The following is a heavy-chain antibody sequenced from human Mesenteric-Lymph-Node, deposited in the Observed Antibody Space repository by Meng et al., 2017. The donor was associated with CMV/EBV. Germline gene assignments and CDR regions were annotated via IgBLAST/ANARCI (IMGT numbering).Heavy chain of an antibody. CDR1: GFTFGDYA. V-gene: IGHV4-59*01. CDR3: ARLKEDYGMDV. Sequence: ESLKISCTASGFTFGDYAMSWIRQPPGKGLEWIGYIYYSGSTNYNPSLKSRVTISVDTSKNQFSLKLSSVTAADTAVYYCARLKEDYGMDVWGQGTTVTVSS. J-gene: IGHJ6*02. CDR2: IYYSGST.